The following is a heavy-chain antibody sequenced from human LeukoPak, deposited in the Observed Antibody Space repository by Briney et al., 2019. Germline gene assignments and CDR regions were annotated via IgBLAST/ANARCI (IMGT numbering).Heavy chain of an antibody. CDR3: ARAAYSSTWYSRYFDL. CDR1: GFTFSSYG. J-gene: IGHJ2*01. Sequence: GGSLRLSCAASGFTFSSYGMHWVRQAPGKGLEWVTFIRYDGSNKYYADSVKGRFTISRDNSKNTLYLRMNSLRAGDTAVYYCARAAYSSTWYSRYFDLWGRGTLVTVSS. CDR2: IRYDGSNK. V-gene: IGHV3-30*02. D-gene: IGHD6-13*01.